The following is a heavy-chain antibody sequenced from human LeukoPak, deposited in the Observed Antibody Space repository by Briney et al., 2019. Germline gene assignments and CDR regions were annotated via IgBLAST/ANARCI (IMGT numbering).Heavy chain of an antibody. CDR2: FKSDGST. J-gene: IGHJ1*01. D-gene: IGHD3-22*01. CDR3: ARAPSETGGYYPEYFRH. Sequence: GGSLRLSCAASGFTFSSYWMHWVRQAPGKGLVWVSRFKSDGSTNYADSVKGRFTISRDNAKNTVSLQMNSLRAEDTAVYYCARAPSETGGYYPEYFRHWGQGTLVTVSS. V-gene: IGHV3-74*01. CDR1: GFTFSSYW.